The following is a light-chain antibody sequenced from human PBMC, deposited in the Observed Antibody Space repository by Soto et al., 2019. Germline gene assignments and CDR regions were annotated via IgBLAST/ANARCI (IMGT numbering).Light chain of an antibody. CDR3: LSYTASSTFV. V-gene: IGLV2-14*01. J-gene: IGLJ1*01. CDR2: QVS. CDR1: RSDIGVYNS. Sequence: QAVLTQPASVSGSPGHSITISYTRTRSDIGVYNSVSWYQHHPGKAPKLIVFQVSFRPSAVSDRFSGSKSDNTASLTISGLQTEDEADYYCLSYTASSTFVFGTGTKVTVL.